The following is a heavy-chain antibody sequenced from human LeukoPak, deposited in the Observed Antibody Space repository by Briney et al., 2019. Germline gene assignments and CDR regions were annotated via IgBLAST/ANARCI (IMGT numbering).Heavy chain of an antibody. J-gene: IGHJ1*01. Sequence: WGSLRLSCVASGFTFSSTTMGWVRQAPGEGLEWVAVISYDESKIYYADSVKGRFTISRDLSTNTLYLQMNSLTTEDTAMYFCARRPVAAEYFQHWGQGTLVTVSS. CDR2: ISYDESKI. CDR3: ARRPVAAEYFQH. D-gene: IGHD6-25*01. CDR1: GFTFSSTT. V-gene: IGHV3-30*03.